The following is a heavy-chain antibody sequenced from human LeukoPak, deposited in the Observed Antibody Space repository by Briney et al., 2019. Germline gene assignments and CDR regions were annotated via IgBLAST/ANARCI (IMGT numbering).Heavy chain of an antibody. CDR2: IYYSGST. CDR1: GGSISSYY. V-gene: IGHV4-59*01. J-gene: IGHJ6*03. D-gene: IGHD3-10*01. CDR3: ARLIGELWFGDYYYYMDV. Sequence: NASETLSLTCTVSGGSISSYYWSWIRQPPGKGLEWIGYIYYSGSTNYNPSLKSRVTISVDTSKNQFSLKLSSVTAADTAVYYCARLIGELWFGDYYYYMDVWGKGTTVTISS.